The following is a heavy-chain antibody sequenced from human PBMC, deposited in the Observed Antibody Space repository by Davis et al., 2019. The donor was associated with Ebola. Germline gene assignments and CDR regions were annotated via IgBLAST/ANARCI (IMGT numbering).Heavy chain of an antibody. CDR1: GFTFSNHW. CDR2: INGDGSRT. CDR3: ARDESYRIDF. J-gene: IGHJ4*02. D-gene: IGHD3-10*01. Sequence: PGGSLRLSCAASGFTFSNHWMYWVRQAPGQGLVYLSRINGDGSRTGYADSVEGRFTISRDNTKNTLYLQMNSLRAEDTAVYYCARDESYRIDFWGQGTLVTVSS. V-gene: IGHV3-74*01.